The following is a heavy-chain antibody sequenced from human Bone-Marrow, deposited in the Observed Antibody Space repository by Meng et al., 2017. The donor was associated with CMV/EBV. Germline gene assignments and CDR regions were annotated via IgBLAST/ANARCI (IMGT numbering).Heavy chain of an antibody. D-gene: IGHD3-16*01. CDR3: ANTRRLGGLSSADP. CDR1: GFSLSTNGVG. Sequence: QIALKVSGPALVKPTATLTLTCTFSGFSLSTNGVGLGWIRQSPGKGLEWLAIIYCDGDTRYSPSLKSRLTISIDTSKNQFALKMTTMDPVDTAIYYCANTRRLGGLSSADPWGQGTLVTVSS. J-gene: IGHJ5*02. V-gene: IGHV2-5*02. CDR2: IYCDGDT.